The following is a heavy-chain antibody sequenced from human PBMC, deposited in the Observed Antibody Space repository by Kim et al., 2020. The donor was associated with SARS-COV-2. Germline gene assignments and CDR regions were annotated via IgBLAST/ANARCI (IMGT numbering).Heavy chain of an antibody. CDR2: IIPIFGTA. CDR1: GGTFSSYA. CDR3: ARDLKVYYYDSSGYSNWFDP. Sequence: SVKVSCKASGGTFSSYAISWVRQAPGQGLEWMGGIIPIFGTANYAQKFQGRVTITADESTSTAYMELSSLRSEDTAVYYCARDLKVYYYDSSGYSNWFDPWGQGTLVTVSS. D-gene: IGHD3-22*01. J-gene: IGHJ5*02. V-gene: IGHV1-69*13.